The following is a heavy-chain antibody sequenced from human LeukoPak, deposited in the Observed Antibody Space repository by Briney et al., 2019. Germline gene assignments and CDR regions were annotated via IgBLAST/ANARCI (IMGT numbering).Heavy chain of an antibody. V-gene: IGHV3-74*01. Sequence: PGGSLRLSCAASGFPFSSYWMHWVRQAPGKGLVWVSRMNSEGSSTSYADSVKGRFTISRDNAKNTVHLQMNSLRAEDTAVYYCVRGGYRAYYVDFCGQGTLVTVSS. CDR2: MNSEGSST. J-gene: IGHJ4*02. D-gene: IGHD5-12*01. CDR1: GFPFSSYW. CDR3: VRGGYRAYYVDF.